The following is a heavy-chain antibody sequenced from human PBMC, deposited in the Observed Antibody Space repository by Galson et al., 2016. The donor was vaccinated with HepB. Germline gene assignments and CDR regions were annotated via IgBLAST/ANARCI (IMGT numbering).Heavy chain of an antibody. Sequence: SLRLSCAASGFTISSYIMDWVRQAPGKGLEWVSSISSSSNYIYYTDSVKGRFTISRDNAKSSLYLQMNSLRAEDTAVCYCARLIYRLPGTYGLDVWGQGTTVTVS. CDR1: GFTISSYI. CDR3: ARLIYRLPGTYGLDV. D-gene: IGHD1/OR15-1a*01. CDR2: ISSSSNYI. J-gene: IGHJ6*02. V-gene: IGHV3-21*01.